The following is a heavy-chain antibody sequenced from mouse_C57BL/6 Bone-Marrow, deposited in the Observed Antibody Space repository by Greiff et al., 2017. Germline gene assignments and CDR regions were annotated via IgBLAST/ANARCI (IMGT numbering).Heavy chain of an antibody. CDR1: GYTFTDYY. D-gene: IGHD2-1*01. Sequence: EVQLQQSGPVLVKPGASVKMSCKASGYTFTDYYMNWVKQSHGKSLEWIGVINPYNGGTSYNQKFKGKATLTVDKSSSADYMELNSLTSEDSAVYYCANVIYYPYAMDYWGQGTSVTVSS. V-gene: IGHV1-19*01. CDR2: INPYNGGT. J-gene: IGHJ4*01. CDR3: ANVIYYPYAMDY.